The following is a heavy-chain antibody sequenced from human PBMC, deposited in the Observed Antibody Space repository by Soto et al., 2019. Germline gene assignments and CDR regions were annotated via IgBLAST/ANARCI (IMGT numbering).Heavy chain of an antibody. Sequence: ETLSLTCAVSGGSISSSNWCSWVRQPPGKGLEWIGEIYHSGSTNYNPSLKSRVTISVDKSKNQFSLKLSSVTAADTAVYYCAKDTPRLNEREMATKNPQYFQHWGQGTLVTVSS. CDR2: IYHSGST. CDR1: GGSISSSNW. D-gene: IGHD5-12*01. V-gene: IGHV4-4*02. CDR3: AKDTPRLNEREMATKNPQYFQH. J-gene: IGHJ1*01.